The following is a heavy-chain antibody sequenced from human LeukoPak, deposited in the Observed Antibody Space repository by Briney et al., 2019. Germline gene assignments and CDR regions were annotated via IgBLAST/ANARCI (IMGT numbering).Heavy chain of an antibody. V-gene: IGHV3-64*01. CDR1: GFTFSSYA. CDR2: ISSNGGST. Sequence: PGGSLRLSCAASGFTFSSYAMHWVRQAPGKGLEYVSAISSNGGSTYYANSVKGRFTISRDNSKNTLYLQMGSLRSEDTAMYYCARDLEGLQFLIFDYWGQGTLVTVSS. J-gene: IGHJ4*02. CDR3: ARDLEGLQFLIFDY. D-gene: IGHD5-24*01.